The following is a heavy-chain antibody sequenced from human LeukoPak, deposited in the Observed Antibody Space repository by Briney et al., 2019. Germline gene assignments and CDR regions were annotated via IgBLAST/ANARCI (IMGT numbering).Heavy chain of an antibody. J-gene: IGHJ6*02. V-gene: IGHV3-30*18. Sequence: GRSLRLFCAASGFTFSSYGMHWVRQAPGKGLEWVAVISYDGSNKYYADSVKGRFTISRDNSKNTLYLQMNSLRAEDTAVYYCAKDLINYYYGMDVWGQGTTVTVSS. CDR3: AKDLINYYYGMDV. CDR1: GFTFSSYG. CDR2: ISYDGSNK.